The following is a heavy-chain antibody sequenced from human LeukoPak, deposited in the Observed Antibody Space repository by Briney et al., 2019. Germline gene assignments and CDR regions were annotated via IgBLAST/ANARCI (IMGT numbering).Heavy chain of an antibody. V-gene: IGHV1-18*04. Sequence: GASVKVSCKASGYTFTSYYMHWVRQAPGQGLEWMGWISAYNGNTNYAQKLQGRVTMTTDTSTSTAYMELRSLRSDDTAVYYCARDLMVGWSNPAGWGQGTLVTVSS. CDR2: ISAYNGNT. CDR1: GYTFTSYY. J-gene: IGHJ4*02. CDR3: ARDLMVGWSNPAG. D-gene: IGHD2-15*01.